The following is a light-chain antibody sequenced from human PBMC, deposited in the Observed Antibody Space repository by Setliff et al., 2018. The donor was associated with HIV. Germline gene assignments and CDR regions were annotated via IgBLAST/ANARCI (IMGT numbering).Light chain of an antibody. V-gene: IGLV2-8*01. Sequence: SVLTQPPSASGSPGQSVAISCIGTSSDIGSHNHVSWYQQYPGKAPKLMIYELSQRPSGVPDRFSGSKSGNTASLTVSGLQAEDEADYYCASYAGDGVHDIYVFGTGTKVTVL. J-gene: IGLJ1*01. CDR1: SSDIGSHNH. CDR3: ASYAGDGVHDIYV. CDR2: ELS.